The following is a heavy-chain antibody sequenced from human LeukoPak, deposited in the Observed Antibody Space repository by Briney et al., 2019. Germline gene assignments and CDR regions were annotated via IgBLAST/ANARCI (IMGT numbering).Heavy chain of an antibody. CDR2: ISGRSSHI. CDR3: TRAFPPPPTAAAGDV. V-gene: IGHV3-21*01. J-gene: IGHJ4*02. D-gene: IGHD6-13*01. Sequence: PGGSLRLSCTGSGFTFSDCDMNWVRQAPGKGLEWISSISGRSSHIYYADSIKGRFTISRDNARNSLYLQMNSLRDEDTAVYYCTRAFPPPPTAAAGDVWGQGPVVTVSS. CDR1: GFTFSDCD.